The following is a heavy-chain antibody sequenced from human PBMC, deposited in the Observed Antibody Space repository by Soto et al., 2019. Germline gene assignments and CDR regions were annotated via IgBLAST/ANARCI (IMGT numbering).Heavy chain of an antibody. Sequence: ASVKVSCKASGYTFTSYGISWVRQAPGQGLEWMGWISAYNGNTNYAQKLQGRVTMTTDTSTSTAYMELRSLRSDDTAVYYCARDLGIAARRGVRIFGYWGQGTLVTVSS. J-gene: IGHJ4*02. CDR3: ARDLGIAARRGVRIFGY. D-gene: IGHD6-6*01. V-gene: IGHV1-18*04. CDR2: ISAYNGNT. CDR1: GYTFTSYG.